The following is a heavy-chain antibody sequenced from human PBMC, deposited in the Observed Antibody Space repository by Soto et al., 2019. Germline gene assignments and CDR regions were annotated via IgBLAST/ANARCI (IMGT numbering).Heavy chain of an antibody. V-gene: IGHV3-33*01. CDR3: ARDAAGRGWYF. CDR1: GFTFSSYG. Sequence: PGGSLRLSCAASGFTFSSYGMHWVRQAPGKGLEWVAVIWYDGSNKYYADSVKGRFTISRDNSKNTLYLQMNSLRAEDTAVYYCARDAAGRGWYFWGQGTLVTVSS. CDR2: IWYDGSNK. J-gene: IGHJ4*02. D-gene: IGHD6-19*01.